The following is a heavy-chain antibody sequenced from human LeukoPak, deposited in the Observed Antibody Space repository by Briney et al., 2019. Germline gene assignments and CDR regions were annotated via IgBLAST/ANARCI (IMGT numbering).Heavy chain of an antibody. CDR2: ISYDGSNK. D-gene: IGHD4-17*01. Sequence: PGGSLRLSCAASGFTFSSYAMHWVRQAPGKGLEWVAVISYDGSNKYYADSVKGRFTISRDNSKNTLYLQMNSLRAEDTAVYYCAKNDYGDYYFDHWGQGTLVTVSS. CDR3: AKNDYGDYYFDH. J-gene: IGHJ4*02. CDR1: GFTFSSYA. V-gene: IGHV3-30-3*02.